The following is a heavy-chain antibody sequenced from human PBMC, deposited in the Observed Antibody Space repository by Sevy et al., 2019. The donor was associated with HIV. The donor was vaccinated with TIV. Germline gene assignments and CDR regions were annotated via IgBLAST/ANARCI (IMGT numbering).Heavy chain of an antibody. CDR3: ARGSFWSGYYTPTEDFQH. Sequence: ASVKVSCKASGYTFTSYDINWVRQATGQGLEWMGWMNPNSGNTGYAQKFQGRVTMTRNTSISTAYMELSSLRSEDTAVYYCARGSFWSGYYTPTEDFQHWGQGTLVTVSS. CDR1: GYTFTSYD. CDR2: MNPNSGNT. V-gene: IGHV1-8*01. D-gene: IGHD3-3*01. J-gene: IGHJ1*01.